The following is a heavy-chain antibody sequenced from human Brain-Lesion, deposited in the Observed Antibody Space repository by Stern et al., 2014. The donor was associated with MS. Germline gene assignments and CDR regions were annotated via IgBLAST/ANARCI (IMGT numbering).Heavy chain of an antibody. Sequence: VQLVESGPGLVKPSQTLSLSCTVSGGSISSGGYYWSWIRQPAGKGLEWIGRIFNSGSTRYNPSLKSRVTISIDKSKNQFYPRLNSMTAADTAVYYCARGRVVPGFQYYATDVWGQGTTVIVSS. D-gene: IGHD2-2*01. CDR1: GGSISSGGYY. V-gene: IGHV4-61*02. CDR2: IFNSGST. CDR3: ARGRVVPGFQYYATDV. J-gene: IGHJ6*02.